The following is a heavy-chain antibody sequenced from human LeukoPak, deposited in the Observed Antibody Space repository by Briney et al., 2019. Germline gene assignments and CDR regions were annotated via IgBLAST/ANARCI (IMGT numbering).Heavy chain of an antibody. V-gene: IGHV3-30-3*01. Sequence: GRSLRLSCAASGFTFSSYAMHWVRQAPGKGLEWEAVISYDGSNKYYADSVKGRFTISRDNSKNTLYLQMNSLRAEDTAVYYCARETARYSYGYVVGLDYWGQGTLVTVSS. J-gene: IGHJ4*02. CDR1: GFTFSSYA. CDR2: ISYDGSNK. CDR3: ARETARYSYGYVVGLDY. D-gene: IGHD5-18*01.